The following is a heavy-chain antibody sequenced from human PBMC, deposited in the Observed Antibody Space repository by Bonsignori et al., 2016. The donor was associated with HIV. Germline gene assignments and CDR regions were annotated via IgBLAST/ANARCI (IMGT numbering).Heavy chain of an antibody. CDR1: GFTLSTSP. D-gene: IGHD3-16*01. Sequence: EVQLLESGGGLVQPGQSLRLSCATSGFTLSTSPMNWVRQAPGKGLEWVSTISGSAGSTYYSDSVKGRFTISRDISKSTVFLQMDSLGAEDTAIYFCAKAEGVLSARRRGTLYF. J-gene: IGHJ2*01. V-gene: IGHV3-23*01. CDR2: ISGSAGST. CDR3: AKAEGVLSARRRGTLYF.